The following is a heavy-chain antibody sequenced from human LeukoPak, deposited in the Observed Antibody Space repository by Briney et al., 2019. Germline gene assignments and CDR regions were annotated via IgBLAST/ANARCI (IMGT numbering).Heavy chain of an antibody. CDR1: GGSFSGYY. CDR2: INHSGST. V-gene: IGHV4-34*01. J-gene: IGHJ6*03. CDR3: AREIGWYRYYCYYMDV. Sequence: SETLSLTCAVYGGSFSGYYWSWIRQPPGKGLEWIGEINHSGSTNYNPSLKSRVTISVDTSKNQFSLKLSSVTAADTAVYYCAREIGWYRYYCYYMDVWGKGTTVTVSS. D-gene: IGHD6-19*01.